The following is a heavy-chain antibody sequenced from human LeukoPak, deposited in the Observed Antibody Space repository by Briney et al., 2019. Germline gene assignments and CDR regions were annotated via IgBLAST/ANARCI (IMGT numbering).Heavy chain of an antibody. CDR1: GYTFTSYG. CDR2: ISAYNGNT. D-gene: IGHD1-7*01. CDR3: ARESLELMDWENWFDP. Sequence: ASVKVSCKASGYTFTSYGISWVRQAPGQVLEWMGWISAYNGNTNYAQKLQGRVTMTTDTSTSTAYMELRSLRSDDTAVYYCARESLELMDWENWFDPWGQGTLVTVSS. V-gene: IGHV1-18*01. J-gene: IGHJ5*02.